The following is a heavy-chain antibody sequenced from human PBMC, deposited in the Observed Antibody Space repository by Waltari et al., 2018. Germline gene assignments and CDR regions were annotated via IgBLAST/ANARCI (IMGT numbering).Heavy chain of an antibody. J-gene: IGHJ4*02. CDR2: IYYSGTT. D-gene: IGHD4-17*01. Sequence: QVQLQESGPGLVKPSETLSLTCAVSGFSLPSGYYWHWIRQPPGKWLEWVGTIYYSGTTYYTPSLQSRVSISVDTSKNEFSLTLTSVTAADTAVYYCATATTAHFDFWGQGSLVTVSS. V-gene: IGHV4-38-2*01. CDR3: ATATTAHFDF. CDR1: GFSLPSGYY.